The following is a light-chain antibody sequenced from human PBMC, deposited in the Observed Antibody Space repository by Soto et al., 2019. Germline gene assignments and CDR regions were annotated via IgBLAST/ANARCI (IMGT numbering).Light chain of an antibody. CDR1: QSVSSSY. CDR3: QQYGSSLFT. V-gene: IGKV3-20*01. J-gene: IGKJ3*01. CDR2: GAS. Sequence: EIVLTQSPGTLSLSPGERATLSCRASQSVSSSYLVWYQQKPGQAPRLLIYGASSRATGIPDRFSGSGSGTDSTLTISRLEPEDFAMYYCQQYGSSLFTFGPGTKVDIK.